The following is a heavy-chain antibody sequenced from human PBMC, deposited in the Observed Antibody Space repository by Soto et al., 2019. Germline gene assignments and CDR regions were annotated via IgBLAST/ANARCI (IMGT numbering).Heavy chain of an antibody. Sequence: SETLSLTCAVYGGSFSGYYWSWIRQPPGKGLEWIGEINHSGSTNYNPSLKSRVTISVDTSKNQFSLKLSSVTAADTAVYYCARGSSYYGSGSYYNVPLDYWGQGTLVTVSS. J-gene: IGHJ4*02. CDR1: GGSFSGYY. D-gene: IGHD3-10*01. CDR3: ARGSSYYGSGSYYNVPLDY. CDR2: INHSGST. V-gene: IGHV4-34*01.